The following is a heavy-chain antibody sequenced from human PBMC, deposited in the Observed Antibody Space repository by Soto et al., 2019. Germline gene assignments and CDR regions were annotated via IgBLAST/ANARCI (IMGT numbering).Heavy chain of an antibody. Sequence: SETLSLTCTVSGGSISSYYWSWIRQPAGKGLEWIGRIYTSGSTNYNPSLKSRVTMSVDTSKNQFSLKLSSVTAADTDVYYCARSGIDTAMVTSPFDYWGQGTLVTVSS. CDR2: IYTSGST. CDR1: GGSISSYY. J-gene: IGHJ4*02. D-gene: IGHD5-18*01. V-gene: IGHV4-4*07. CDR3: ARSGIDTAMVTSPFDY.